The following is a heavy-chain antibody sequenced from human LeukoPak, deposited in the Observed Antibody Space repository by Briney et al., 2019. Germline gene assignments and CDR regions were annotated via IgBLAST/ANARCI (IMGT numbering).Heavy chain of an antibody. Sequence: SETLSLTCTVSGYSISSGYFWGWIRQPPGKGLEWIGTIYNSGSTYYSASLESRVTISVDTSKNQFSLKLSSVTAADTAVYYCARVLLWFGELLGFDYWGQGTLVTVSS. V-gene: IGHV4-38-2*02. D-gene: IGHD3-10*01. CDR3: ARVLLWFGELLGFDY. J-gene: IGHJ4*02. CDR2: IYNSGST. CDR1: GYSISSGYF.